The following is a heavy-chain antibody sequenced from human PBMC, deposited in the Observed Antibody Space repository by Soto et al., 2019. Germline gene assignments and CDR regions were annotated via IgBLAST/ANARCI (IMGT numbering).Heavy chain of an antibody. J-gene: IGHJ6*02. Sequence: QVLLVQSGAEVKKPGSSVKVSCKASGGTLNNYAISWVRQAPGQGLEWMGGVIPIFGTPNYALKFQGRVTITADESTYTVYMELSSLRAEDTALYFCARGGLSPGSCGGGGCHSDYYYGLDVWGQGTSVTVSS. CDR2: VIPIFGTP. CDR1: GGTLNNYA. V-gene: IGHV1-69*19. CDR3: ARGGLSPGSCGGGGCHSDYYYGLDV. D-gene: IGHD2-15*01.